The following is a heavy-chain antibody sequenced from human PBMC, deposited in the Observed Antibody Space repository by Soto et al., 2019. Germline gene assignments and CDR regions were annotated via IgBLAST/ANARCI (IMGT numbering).Heavy chain of an antibody. CDR2: LNPLSGIP. Sequence: QVQLVQSGAEVKKPESSVKVSCKTSGGTFVRHVISWVRQAPGQGPEWRGKLNPLSGIPNYAQKIQDRVTFTADTDSSTAYMELSSLRSDDTAVYYCATPACAATWCSPSHNLDHWGQGTLVTVSS. J-gene: IGHJ4*02. CDR3: ATPACAATWCSPSHNLDH. D-gene: IGHD2-2*01. CDR1: GGTFVRHV. V-gene: IGHV1-69*09.